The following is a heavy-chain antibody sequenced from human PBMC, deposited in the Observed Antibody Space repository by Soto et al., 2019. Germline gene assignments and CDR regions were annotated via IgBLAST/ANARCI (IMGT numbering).Heavy chain of an antibody. CDR3: ARDDTTAAFDI. CDR1: GFTSSSYA. CDR2: ISFDETNK. D-gene: IGHD1-26*01. Sequence: GGSLRLSCAASGFTSSSYAMHWVRQVPGKGLEWVAVISFDETNKYYADSVKGRFTISRDNSRNTLYLQMNSLRAEDTAVYYCARDDTTAAFDIWGRGTMVTVSS. J-gene: IGHJ3*02. V-gene: IGHV3-30-3*01.